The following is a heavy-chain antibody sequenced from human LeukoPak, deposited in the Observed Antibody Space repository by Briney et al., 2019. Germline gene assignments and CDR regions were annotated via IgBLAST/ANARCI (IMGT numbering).Heavy chain of an antibody. Sequence: PGGSLRLSCATSGFTLSISWMHWVRQAPGKGLVWVSRINGDGSTRNYADSVKGRFTISRDNAENTVYLQMNSLRAEDKAVYYCARNSEMNFDYWGQGILVTVS. CDR2: INGDGSTR. D-gene: IGHD2/OR15-2a*01. V-gene: IGHV3-74*01. CDR1: GFTLSISW. CDR3: ARNSEMNFDY. J-gene: IGHJ4*02.